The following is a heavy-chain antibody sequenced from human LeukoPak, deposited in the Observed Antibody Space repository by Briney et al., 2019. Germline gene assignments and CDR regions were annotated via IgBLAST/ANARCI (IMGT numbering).Heavy chain of an antibody. CDR3: ARVSPLVAARSLDY. CDR1: GDSISNSRHY. D-gene: IGHD6-6*01. Sequence: SETLSLTCTVSGDSISNSRHYWSWIRQPAGKALEWIGRIYPSGNTNYNPSLKSRVSISLDTSKNQFSLKLSSVTAADTAVYYCARVSPLVAARSLDYWGQGTLVTVSS. V-gene: IGHV4-61*02. J-gene: IGHJ4*02. CDR2: IYPSGNT.